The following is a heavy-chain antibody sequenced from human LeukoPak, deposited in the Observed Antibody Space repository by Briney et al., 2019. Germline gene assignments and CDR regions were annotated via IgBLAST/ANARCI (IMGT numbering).Heavy chain of an antibody. Sequence: SETLSLTCTVSGGSISSSSYYWGWIRQPPGKGLEWIGSIYYSGSTYYNPSLKSRVTISVDTSKDQFSLKLSSVTAADTAVYYCARHSLDGYNFNYWGQGTLVTVSS. J-gene: IGHJ4*02. CDR2: IYYSGST. D-gene: IGHD5-24*01. CDR3: ARHSLDGYNFNY. CDR1: GGSISSSSYY. V-gene: IGHV4-39*01.